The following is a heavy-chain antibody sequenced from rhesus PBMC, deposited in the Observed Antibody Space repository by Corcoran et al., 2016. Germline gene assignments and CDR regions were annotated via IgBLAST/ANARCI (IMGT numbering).Heavy chain of an antibody. V-gene: IGHV4S10*01. CDR1: GGAISDSYR. CDR2: IYDSSTSH. CDR3: ARDTGIAAAGPGDY. J-gene: IGHJ4*01. Sequence: QVQLQESGPGVVKTSETMSLTCAVSGGAISDSYRWSWIRQPPGKGLEWIGYIYDSSTSHNYNPSLKSRVTISQDTSKNQFSLKLSAVTAADTAVYYCARDTGIAAAGPGDYWGQGVLVTVSS. D-gene: IGHD6S26*01.